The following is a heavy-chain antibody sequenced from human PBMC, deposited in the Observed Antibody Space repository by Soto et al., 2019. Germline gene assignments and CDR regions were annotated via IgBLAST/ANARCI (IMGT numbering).Heavy chain of an antibody. Sequence: QVQLVQSGAEVRKPGSAVRVSCKASGDTFNFYTINWVRQAPGLGLEWMGRVNPILTMSNYARKFEGRVPXSXDXXTTTAYMELRSLRSDDTAIYYCATSYGSGYRAFDYWGQGALVTVSS. D-gene: IGHD3-10*01. V-gene: IGHV1-69*02. CDR3: ATSYGSGYRAFDY. CDR1: GDTFNFYT. CDR2: VNPILTMS. J-gene: IGHJ4*02.